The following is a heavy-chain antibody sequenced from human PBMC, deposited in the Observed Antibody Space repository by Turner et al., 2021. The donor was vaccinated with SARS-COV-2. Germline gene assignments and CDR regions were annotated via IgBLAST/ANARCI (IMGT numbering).Heavy chain of an antibody. D-gene: IGHD3-22*01. CDR3: ARARGVDYYDSSGQRFDP. Sequence: QVQLVQSGAEVKKPGSSVKVSCKASGATFNTYAISWVRPAPGQGLEWMGGIIPIFGTANDAQKYQGRVTITADESTSTAYMELSSLRSEDTAVYYCARARGVDYYDSSGQRFDPWGQGTLVTVSS. CDR1: GATFNTYA. V-gene: IGHV1-69*01. J-gene: IGHJ5*02. CDR2: IIPIFGTA.